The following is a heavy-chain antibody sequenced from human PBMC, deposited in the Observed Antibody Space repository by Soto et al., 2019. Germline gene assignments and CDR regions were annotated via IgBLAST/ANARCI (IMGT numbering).Heavy chain of an antibody. V-gene: IGHV3-48*02. J-gene: IGHJ6*02. CDR1: GFTLSSYS. Sequence: PGGSLRLSCAASGFTLSSYSMNWVRQAPGKGLEWISYISSTTSTIYYADSVKGRFTISRDNAKNSLYLQMNSLRDEDTAVYYCARDGDYVDYYGMDAWGQGTTVTVSS. D-gene: IGHD4-17*01. CDR3: ARDGDYVDYYGMDA. CDR2: ISSTTSTI.